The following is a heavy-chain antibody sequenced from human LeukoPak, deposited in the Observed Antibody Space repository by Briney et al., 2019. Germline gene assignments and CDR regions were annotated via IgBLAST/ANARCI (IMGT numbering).Heavy chain of an antibody. CDR2: IYYGGST. CDR3: ARGAAAGTFAY. D-gene: IGHD6-13*01. V-gene: IGHV4-59*08. CDR1: GGSISSYY. J-gene: IGHJ4*02. Sequence: SETLSLTCTVSGGSISSYYWSWIRQPPGKGLEWIGYIYYGGSTNYNPSLKSRVTISVDTSKNQFSLKLSSVTAADTAVYYCARGAAAGTFAYWGQGTLVTVSS.